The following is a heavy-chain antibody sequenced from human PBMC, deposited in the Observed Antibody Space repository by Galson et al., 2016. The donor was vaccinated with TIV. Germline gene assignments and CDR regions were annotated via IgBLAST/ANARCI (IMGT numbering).Heavy chain of an antibody. Sequence: SLRLSCAASGFTFNSYAMNWVRQAPGKGLEWVAVISYEGSNNADSVKGRFTISRDKSKNTLYLQMNSLRGEDTAVYYCARTLTSYYFDYWGQGTLVTVSS. CDR1: GFTFNSYA. CDR3: ARTLTSYYFDY. D-gene: IGHD1-20*01. CDR2: ISYEGSN. J-gene: IGHJ4*02. V-gene: IGHV3-30-3*01.